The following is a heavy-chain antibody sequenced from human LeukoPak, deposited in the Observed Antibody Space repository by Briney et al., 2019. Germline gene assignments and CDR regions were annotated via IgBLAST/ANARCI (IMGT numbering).Heavy chain of an antibody. CDR3: ARGGRAVSLDP. Sequence: GGSLRLSCAASVCTVSKNQMTWVRQAPGKGLEWVSVIYGGGSTYYADSVKGRFTISKDNSKNTLYLQMSSLSAEDAAVYYCARGGRAVSLDPWGQGTLVTVSS. D-gene: IGHD6-19*01. CDR2: IYGGGST. CDR1: VCTVSKNQ. V-gene: IGHV3-53*01. J-gene: IGHJ5*02.